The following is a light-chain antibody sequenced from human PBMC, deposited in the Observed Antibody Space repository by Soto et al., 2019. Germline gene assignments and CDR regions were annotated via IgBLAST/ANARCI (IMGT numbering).Light chain of an antibody. CDR3: QQRSNWPLT. CDR1: QSVSSSY. CDR2: GAS. J-gene: IGKJ4*01. V-gene: IGKV3D-20*02. Sequence: EIRVQHSAGALSLSQRERATLSCVASQSVSSSYLAWYQQKPGQPPRLIIYGASSRATGIPDRFSGTGSGTDFTLTISRLEPEDFAVYYCQQRSNWPLTFGGGTKVDI.